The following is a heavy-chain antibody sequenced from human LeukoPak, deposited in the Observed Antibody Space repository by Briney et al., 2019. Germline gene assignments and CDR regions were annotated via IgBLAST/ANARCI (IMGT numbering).Heavy chain of an antibody. CDR1: GYTFISYG. V-gene: IGHV1-18*01. Sequence: ASVKVSCKASGYTFISYGISWVRQAPGQGLEWMGWISAYNGNTNYAQKLQGRVTMTTDTSTSTAYMELRSLRSDDTAVYYCARGSLITIFGVVTFSGLDYWGQGTLVTVSS. D-gene: IGHD3-3*01. CDR3: ARGSLITIFGVVTFSGLDY. CDR2: ISAYNGNT. J-gene: IGHJ4*02.